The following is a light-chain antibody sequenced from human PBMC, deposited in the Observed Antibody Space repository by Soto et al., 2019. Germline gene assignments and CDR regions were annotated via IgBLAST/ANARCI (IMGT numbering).Light chain of an antibody. V-gene: IGLV2-23*01. Sequence: ALTQPASVSGSPGQSITISCTGTSRDVGSYNLVSWYQQHPGKAPKLMIYEGSKRPSGVSNRFSGSKSGNTASLTISGLQAEDEADYYCCSYAGSSTSVVFGGGTKLTVL. CDR1: SRDVGSYNL. CDR3: CSYAGSSTSVV. J-gene: IGLJ2*01. CDR2: EGS.